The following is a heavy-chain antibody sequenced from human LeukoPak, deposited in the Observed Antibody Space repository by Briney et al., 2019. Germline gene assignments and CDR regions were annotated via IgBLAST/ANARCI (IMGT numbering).Heavy chain of an antibody. Sequence: PSGTLSLTCGVSGGSISNTNWWSWVRQPPGQGLEWIGEISLTGLTHYNPSLKSRVTISLDTSKNQFSLKLSSVTAADTAVYYCARGANYYYYYGIDIWGQGTTVTVSS. V-gene: IGHV4-4*02. J-gene: IGHJ6*02. CDR1: GGSISNTNW. CDR2: ISLTGLT. CDR3: ARGANYYYYYGIDI.